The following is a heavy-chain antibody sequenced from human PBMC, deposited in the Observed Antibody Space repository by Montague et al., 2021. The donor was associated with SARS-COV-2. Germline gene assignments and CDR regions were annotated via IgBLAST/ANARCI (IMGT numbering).Heavy chain of an antibody. CDR1: GGSISSSSYY. CDR3: ARDSAPSITMFGVVIRQNSPRYYYYGMDV. CDR2: IYYSGST. V-gene: IGHV4-39*07. J-gene: IGHJ6*02. Sequence: SETLSLTCTVSGGSISSSSYYWSWIRQPPGKGLEWIGNIYYSGSTYYNPSLKSRVTISVDTSKNQFSLKLSSVTAADTAVYYCARDSAPSITMFGVVIRQNSPRYYYYGMDVWGQGTTVTVSS. D-gene: IGHD3-3*01.